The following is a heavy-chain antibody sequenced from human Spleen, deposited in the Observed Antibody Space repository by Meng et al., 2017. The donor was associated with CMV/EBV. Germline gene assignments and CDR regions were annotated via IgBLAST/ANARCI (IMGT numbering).Heavy chain of an antibody. V-gene: IGHV4-39*07. CDR3: ARSPPYDSSGRFDY. Sequence: SGDSISSSSYFWGWIRQPPGKGLEWLGSIDYSGDSYYNSSLQSRVTISVDTSKNQFSLKLRFVTAADTAVYYCARSPPYDSSGRFDYWGQGTLVTVSS. D-gene: IGHD3-22*01. CDR2: IDYSGDS. J-gene: IGHJ4*02. CDR1: GDSISSSSYF.